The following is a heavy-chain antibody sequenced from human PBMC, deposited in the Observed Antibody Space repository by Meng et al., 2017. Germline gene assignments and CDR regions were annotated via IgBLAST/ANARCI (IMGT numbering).Heavy chain of an antibody. CDR3: ARDTVEAYCGGDCCPLGY. Sequence: VQLQQWGAGLLKPSETLSLTCAVYGGSFSGYYRSWIRQPPGKGLEWIGEINHSGSTNYNPSLKSRVTISVDTSKNQFSLKLSSVTAADTAVYYCARDTVEAYCGGDCCPLGYWGQGTLVTVSS. V-gene: IGHV4-34*01. J-gene: IGHJ4*02. CDR1: GGSFSGYY. CDR2: INHSGST. D-gene: IGHD2-21*02.